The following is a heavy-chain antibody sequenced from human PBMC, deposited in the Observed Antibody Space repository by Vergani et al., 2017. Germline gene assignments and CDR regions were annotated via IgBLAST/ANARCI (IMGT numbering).Heavy chain of an antibody. CDR1: GFTFSNSA. CDR3: AKDLYSGRGNWFDP. V-gene: IGHV3-23*01. D-gene: IGHD1-26*01. J-gene: IGHJ5*02. Sequence: EVHLLESGGGLVQSGGSLRLSCAASGFTFSNSAVSWVRQAPGRGLAWVSSISGPGLSTYYADSVKGRFTISRDNSKNTLYLQMNSLRAEDTAVYYCAKDLYSGRGNWFDPWGQGTLVTVSS. CDR2: ISGPGLST.